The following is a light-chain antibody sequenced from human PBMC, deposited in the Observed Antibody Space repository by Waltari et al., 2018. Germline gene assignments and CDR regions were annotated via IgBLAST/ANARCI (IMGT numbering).Light chain of an antibody. CDR3: KQYHNNPPYT. CDR2: FAY. CDR1: ENMNSY. J-gene: IGKJ3*01. Sequence: CQGSENMNSYVKWYQKKRGTAPKRLFYFAYSLETGVPSRFAGSGSATDCTLSISSLQPEDLAIYYCKQYHNNPPYTFGPGTKVNIK. V-gene: IGKV1-33*01.